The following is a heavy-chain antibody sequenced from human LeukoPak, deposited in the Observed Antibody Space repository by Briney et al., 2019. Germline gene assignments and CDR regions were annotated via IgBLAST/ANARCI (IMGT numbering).Heavy chain of an antibody. V-gene: IGHV4-39*07. CDR2: IYYSGST. J-gene: IGHJ4*02. CDR1: GGSISSSSYY. Sequence: SETLSLTCTVSGGSISSSSYYWGWIRQPPGKGLEWIGSIYYSGSTYYNPSLKSRVTISVDTSKNQFSLKLSSVTAADTAVYYCARVVAPPTYYDSSGYYLDHWGQGTLVTVSS. CDR3: ARVVAPPTYYDSSGYYLDH. D-gene: IGHD3-22*01.